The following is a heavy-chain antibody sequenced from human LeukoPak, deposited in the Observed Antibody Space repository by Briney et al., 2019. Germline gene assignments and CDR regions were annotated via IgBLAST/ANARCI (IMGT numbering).Heavy chain of an antibody. Sequence: GGSLRLSCAASGFTFSRYGMHWVRQAPGKGLEWVAVISYDGSNKYYADSVKGRFTISRDNSKNTLYQQMNSLRAEDTAVYYCAKEYINFWSGAYPGYYFDYWGQGTLVTVSS. CDR2: ISYDGSNK. CDR1: GFTFSRYG. J-gene: IGHJ4*02. D-gene: IGHD3-3*01. V-gene: IGHV3-30*18. CDR3: AKEYINFWSGAYPGYYFDY.